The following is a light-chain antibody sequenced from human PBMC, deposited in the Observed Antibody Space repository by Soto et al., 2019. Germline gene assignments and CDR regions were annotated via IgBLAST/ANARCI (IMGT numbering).Light chain of an antibody. V-gene: IGKV1-39*01. CDR1: QSISSY. J-gene: IGKJ2*01. Sequence: DIQMTKSPSSLSASVGDRVTITCRASQSISSYLNGYQQQPGKAPKLLIYAASSLQSGVPSRFRGSGSRTDFTLTISSLQPEEFATYYCQQSDSTPRTFEQGTKLEIK. CDR3: QQSDSTPRT. CDR2: AAS.